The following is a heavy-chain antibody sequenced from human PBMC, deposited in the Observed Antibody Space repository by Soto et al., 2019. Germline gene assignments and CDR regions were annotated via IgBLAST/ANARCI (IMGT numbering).Heavy chain of an antibody. J-gene: IGHJ4*02. D-gene: IGHD3-10*01. Sequence: QVQLQQWGAGLLKPSETLSLTCAVYGGSFSGYYWSWIRQPPGKGLEWIGEINHSGSTNYNPSLKSRVTISVDTSKNQFSLKLSSVTAADTAVYYCAIDGEFETYYFDYWGQGTLGTVSS. CDR2: INHSGST. V-gene: IGHV4-34*01. CDR3: AIDGEFETYYFDY. CDR1: GGSFSGYY.